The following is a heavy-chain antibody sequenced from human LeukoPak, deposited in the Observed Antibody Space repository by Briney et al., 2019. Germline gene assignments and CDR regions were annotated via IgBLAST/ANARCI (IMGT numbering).Heavy chain of an antibody. Sequence: GGSLRLSCAASGLSFSSYGMHWVRQAPGKGLEWVAFIQYDGSNKFYADSVKGRFTISRDDSKNTLYLQMNSLKTEDTAVYYCITDVDISSNDYGFHFDYWGQGTLVTVSS. D-gene: IGHD4-17*01. CDR1: GLSFSSYG. CDR2: IQYDGSNK. J-gene: IGHJ4*02. CDR3: ITDVDISSNDYGFHFDY. V-gene: IGHV3-30*12.